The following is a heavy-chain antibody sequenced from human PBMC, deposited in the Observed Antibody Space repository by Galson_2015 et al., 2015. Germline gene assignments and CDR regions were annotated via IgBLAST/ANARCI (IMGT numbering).Heavy chain of an antibody. D-gene: IGHD3-10*01. J-gene: IGHJ4*02. Sequence: SLRLSCAASGFTFSNAWMSWVRQAPGKGLEWVGCIKSKTDGGTTDYAAPVKGRFTISRDDSKNTLYLQMNSLKTEDTAVYYCTTYYYGSGFPLDYWGQGTLVTVSS. V-gene: IGHV3-15*01. CDR1: GFTFSNAW. CDR3: TTYYYGSGFPLDY. CDR2: IKSKTDGGTT.